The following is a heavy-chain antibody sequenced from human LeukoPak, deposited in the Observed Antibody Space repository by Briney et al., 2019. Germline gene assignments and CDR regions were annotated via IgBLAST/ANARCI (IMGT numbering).Heavy chain of an antibody. CDR2: IIPIFGTA. V-gene: IGHV1-69*13. Sequence: SVKVSCKASGGTFSSYAISWVRQAPGQGLEWMGGIIPIFGTANYAQKFQGRVTITADESTSTAYMELSSLRSEDTAVYYCARIEAYYDILTGYWRDGFDYWGQGTLVTVSS. CDR3: ARIEAYYDILTGYWRDGFDY. J-gene: IGHJ4*02. CDR1: GGTFSSYA. D-gene: IGHD3-9*01.